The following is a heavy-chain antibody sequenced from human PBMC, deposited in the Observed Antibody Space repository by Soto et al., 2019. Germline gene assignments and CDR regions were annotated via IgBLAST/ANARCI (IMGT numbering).Heavy chain of an antibody. D-gene: IGHD6-13*01. J-gene: IGHJ4*02. Sequence: QVQLAQSGAEVKKPGSSVKVSCKASGGTFSSYAISWVRQAPGQGLEWMGGIIPIFGTANYAQKFQGRVTITADESTSTAYMELSSLRSEDTAVYYCARRGPIAAAETYFDYWGQGTLVTVSS. CDR1: GGTFSSYA. CDR2: IIPIFGTA. CDR3: ARRGPIAAAETYFDY. V-gene: IGHV1-69*01.